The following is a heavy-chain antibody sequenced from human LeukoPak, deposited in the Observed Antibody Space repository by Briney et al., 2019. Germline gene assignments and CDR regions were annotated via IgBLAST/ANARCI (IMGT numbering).Heavy chain of an antibody. Sequence: GGSLRLSCAASGFTFSSYPMHWVRQAPGKGLEWVALMSYDEDNKYYADSVKGRFTISRDNSKNTLYLQMNSLRPEDTAMYYCARDETKRGLYYGTSPFEYWGQGTLVTVSS. V-gene: IGHV3-30*04. CDR2: MSYDEDNK. CDR3: ARDETKRGLYYGTSPFEY. J-gene: IGHJ4*02. D-gene: IGHD3-10*01. CDR1: GFTFSSYP.